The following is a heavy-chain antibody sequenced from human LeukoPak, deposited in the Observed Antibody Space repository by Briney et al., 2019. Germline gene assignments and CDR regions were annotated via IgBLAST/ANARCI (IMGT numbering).Heavy chain of an antibody. CDR2: IYYSGRA. D-gene: IGHD1-20*01. CDR1: RGSISSSSYY. Sequence: SETLSLTCTVSRGSISSSSYYGGWISQPPRKGLGSIGSIYYSGRAYSHPSLKSRVTISVATFKNQFSLKLSFVTAADTAVYYCARASITGTTFYYYYYMDFWGKGTTVTVSS. J-gene: IGHJ6*03. V-gene: IGHV4-39*07. CDR3: ARASITGTTFYYYYYMDF.